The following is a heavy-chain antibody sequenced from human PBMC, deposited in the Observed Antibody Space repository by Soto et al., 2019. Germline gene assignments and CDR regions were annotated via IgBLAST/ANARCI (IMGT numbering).Heavy chain of an antibody. V-gene: IGHV3-66*01. Sequence: EVQLVESGGGLVQPGGSLRLSCAASGFIVSSNYMNWVRQAPGKGLEWVSVIYSGGSTSYADSVKGRFIISRDNSKNTLNLQRNSLRVEDTAWYYCADVFVGWWGQGTLVTVSS. CDR1: GFIVSSNY. CDR3: ADVFVGW. CDR2: IYSGGST. J-gene: IGHJ4*02. D-gene: IGHD2-21*01.